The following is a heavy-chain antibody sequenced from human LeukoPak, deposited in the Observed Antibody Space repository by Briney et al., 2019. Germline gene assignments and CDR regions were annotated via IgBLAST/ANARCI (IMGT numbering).Heavy chain of an antibody. J-gene: IGHJ4*02. CDR1: GFTFSSQG. CDR2: ISGSGSSI. Sequence: GGPLRLSCAASGFTFSSQGMSWVRQAPGKGLEWLSAISGSGSSIYYADSAKGRFTISRDNSKSTLYLQMDNLRVEDTALYYCAKEAWVYSGSFSDWGQGTLVTLSS. CDR3: AKEAWVYSGSFSD. V-gene: IGHV3-23*01. D-gene: IGHD1-26*01.